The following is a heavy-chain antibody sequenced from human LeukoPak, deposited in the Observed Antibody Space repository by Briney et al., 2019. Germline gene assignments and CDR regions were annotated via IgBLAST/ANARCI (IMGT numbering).Heavy chain of an antibody. CDR2: ISSSSSYI. J-gene: IGHJ4*02. V-gene: IGHV3-21*01. CDR1: GFTFSSYS. Sequence: PGGSLRLSCAASGFTFSSYSMNWVRQAPGKGLEWVSSISSSSSYIYYADSVKGRFTISRDNAKNSLYLQMDSLRAEDTAVYYCARDSDIYYFGYWGQGTLVTVSS. CDR3: ARDSDIYYFGY. D-gene: IGHD2-15*01.